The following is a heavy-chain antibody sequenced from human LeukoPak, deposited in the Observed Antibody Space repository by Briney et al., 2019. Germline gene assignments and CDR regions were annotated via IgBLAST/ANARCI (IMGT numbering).Heavy chain of an antibody. CDR2: IYTSGST. D-gene: IGHD1-26*01. V-gene: IGHV4-61*02. Sequence: SETLSLTCAVSGGSISSGSYYWSWIRQPAGKGLEWIGRIYTSGSTNYNPSLKSRVTMSVDTSKNQFSLKLSSVTAADTAVYYCARVGGSYYSIDYWGQGTLVTVSS. J-gene: IGHJ4*02. CDR3: ARVGGSYYSIDY. CDR1: GGSISSGSYY.